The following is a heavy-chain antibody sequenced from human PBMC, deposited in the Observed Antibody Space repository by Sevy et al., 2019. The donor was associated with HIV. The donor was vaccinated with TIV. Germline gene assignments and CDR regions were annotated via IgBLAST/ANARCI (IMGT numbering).Heavy chain of an antibody. Sequence: GGSLRLSCAASGFTFRSYDMHWVRQAPGKGLEWVAIVRYDGGNEQYADSVKGRFTISRDNSRNTLHLQMNSLRAEDTAVYFGARGWVSPGPLIDNYGMDVWGQGTTVTVSS. J-gene: IGHJ6*02. CDR3: ARGWVSPGPLIDNYGMDV. CDR1: GFTFRSYD. D-gene: IGHD1-26*01. V-gene: IGHV3-30*02. CDR2: VRYDGGNE.